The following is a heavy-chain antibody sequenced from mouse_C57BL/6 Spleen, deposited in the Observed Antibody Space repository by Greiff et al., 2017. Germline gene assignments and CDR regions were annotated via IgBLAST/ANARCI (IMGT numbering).Heavy chain of an antibody. CDR2: ISSGGSYT. V-gene: IGHV5-6*01. CDR1: GFTFSSYG. Sequence: EVQGVESGGDLVKPGGSLKLSCAASGFTFSSYGMSWVRQTPDKRLEWVATISSGGSYTYYPDSVKGRFTISRDNAKNTLYLQMSSLKSEDTAMYYCARGLGRRFDYWGQGTTLTVSS. CDR3: ARGLGRRFDY. J-gene: IGHJ2*01. D-gene: IGHD4-1*01.